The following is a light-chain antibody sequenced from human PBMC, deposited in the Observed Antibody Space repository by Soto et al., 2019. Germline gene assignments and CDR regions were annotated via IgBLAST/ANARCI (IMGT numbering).Light chain of an antibody. J-gene: IGLJ2*01. CDR2: EVS. Sequence: QSALTQPPSVSGSPGQSVTISCTGSSSDVGSYNRVSWYQQPPGTAPRVMIYEVSNRPLGVPDRFSGSKSGNTASPTISGLQAEDEADYYCSSYTSSSTLVFGGGTKLTVL. V-gene: IGLV2-18*02. CDR3: SSYTSSSTLV. CDR1: SSDVGSYNR.